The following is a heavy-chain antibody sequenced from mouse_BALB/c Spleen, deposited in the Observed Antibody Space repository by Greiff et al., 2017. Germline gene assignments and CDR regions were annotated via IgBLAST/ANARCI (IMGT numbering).Heavy chain of an antibody. Sequence: EVKVEESGGGLVKPGGSLKLSCAASGFTFSSYAMSWVRQTPEKRLEWVASISSGGSTYYPDSVKGRFTISRDNARNILYLQMSSLRSEDTAMYYCAREHDRAWFAYWGQGTLVTVSA. D-gene: IGHD2-12*01. J-gene: IGHJ3*01. CDR2: ISSGGST. V-gene: IGHV5-6-5*01. CDR3: AREHDRAWFAY. CDR1: GFTFSSYA.